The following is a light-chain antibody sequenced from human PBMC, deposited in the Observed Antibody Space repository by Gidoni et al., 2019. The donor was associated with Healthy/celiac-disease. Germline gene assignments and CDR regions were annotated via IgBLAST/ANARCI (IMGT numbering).Light chain of an antibody. Sequence: DIVMTQSPDSLAVSLGETATINGKSSQSVLYSANNKNYLAWYQQKPGQPPKLLIYWASTRESGVPDRLSGSGSGTDFTLTISSLQAEDVAVYYCQQYYSTPITFXQXTRLEIK. V-gene: IGKV4-1*01. CDR3: QQYYSTPIT. CDR2: WAS. J-gene: IGKJ5*01. CDR1: QSVLYSANNKNY.